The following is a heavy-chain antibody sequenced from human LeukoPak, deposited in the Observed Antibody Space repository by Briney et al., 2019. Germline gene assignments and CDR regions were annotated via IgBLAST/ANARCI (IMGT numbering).Heavy chain of an antibody. CDR1: GGTFSSYA. CDR3: ASVQVGYCSGGSCYSPWFDP. J-gene: IGHJ5*02. D-gene: IGHD2-15*01. Sequence: GASVKVSCKASGGTFSSYAISWVRQAPGQGLEWMGGIIPIFGTANYAQKFQGRVTITADESTSTAYMELSSLRSEDTAVYYCASVQVGYCSGGSCYSPWFDPWGQGTLVTVSS. V-gene: IGHV1-69*13. CDR2: IIPIFGTA.